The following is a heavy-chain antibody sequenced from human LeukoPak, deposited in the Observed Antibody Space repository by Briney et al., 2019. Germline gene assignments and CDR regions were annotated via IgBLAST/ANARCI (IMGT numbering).Heavy chain of an antibody. CDR1: GASSDSMRYSY. CDR3: ARRVQLERRDAFDI. J-gene: IGHJ3*02. D-gene: IGHD1-1*01. CDR2: INHSGST. Sequence: PSETLSLTCTVSGASSDSMRYSYWSWIRQPPGKGLEWIGEINHSGSTNYNPSLKSRVTISVDTSKNQFSLKLSSVTAADTAVYYCARRVQLERRDAFDIWGQGTMVTVSS. V-gene: IGHV4-34*01.